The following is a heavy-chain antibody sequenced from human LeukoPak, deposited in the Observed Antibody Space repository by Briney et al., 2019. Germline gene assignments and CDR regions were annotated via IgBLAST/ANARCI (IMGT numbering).Heavy chain of an antibody. CDR1: GYSISSGYY. J-gene: IGHJ4*02. CDR3: ARGPYSSTWSFDY. CDR2: IYHSGST. D-gene: IGHD6-13*01. V-gene: IGHV4-38-2*02. Sequence: KASETLSLTCTVSGYSISSGYYWGWIRQPPGKGLEWIGSIYHSGSTYYNPSLKSRVTISVDTSKNQFSLKLSSVTAADTAVYYCARGPYSSTWSFDYWGQGTLVTVSS.